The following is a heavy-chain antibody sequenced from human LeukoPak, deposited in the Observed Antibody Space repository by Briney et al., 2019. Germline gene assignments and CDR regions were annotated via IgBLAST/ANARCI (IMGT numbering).Heavy chain of an antibody. Sequence: GGSLRLSCAASGFTFSNYWMSWVRQAPGKGLEWVANIKEDGSAKYYVDSVKGRFTISRDNAENSLYLHMNSLRAEDTAVYYCARAYYFETYGRIDSWGQGTLVTVSS. CDR3: ARAYYFETYGRIDS. CDR1: GFTFSNYW. J-gene: IGHJ4*02. V-gene: IGHV3-7*01. CDR2: IKEDGSAK. D-gene: IGHD3-22*01.